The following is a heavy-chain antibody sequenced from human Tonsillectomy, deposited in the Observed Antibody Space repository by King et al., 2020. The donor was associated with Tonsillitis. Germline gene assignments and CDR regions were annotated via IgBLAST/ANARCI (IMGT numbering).Heavy chain of an antibody. Sequence: QLVQSGAEVKEPGASVKVSCKASGYPFPINDLNWVRLAPGRGFEWMGYMSPHIGHTGYAQKFQGRVTMTRDISIGTAYMELTSLTSEDTAVYYCARGVRLVVDVWGQGSLVTVSS. D-gene: IGHD4-11*01. V-gene: IGHV1-8*01. CDR1: GYPFPIND. CDR3: ARGVRLVVDV. J-gene: IGHJ4*02. CDR2: MSPHIGHT.